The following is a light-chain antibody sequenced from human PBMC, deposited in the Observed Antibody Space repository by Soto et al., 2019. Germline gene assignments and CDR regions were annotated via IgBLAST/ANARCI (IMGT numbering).Light chain of an antibody. Sequence: QSVVTQPSSVCGSPGQSITISCTGTSSDVGGYNYVSWYQQHPGKAPKLMIYEVSNRPSGVSNRSSGSKSGNTASLTISGLQAEDEADYCCSSYTSSSTYVFGTGTKVTV. CDR2: EVS. V-gene: IGLV2-14*01. CDR3: SSYTSSSTYV. CDR1: SSDVGGYNY. J-gene: IGLJ1*01.